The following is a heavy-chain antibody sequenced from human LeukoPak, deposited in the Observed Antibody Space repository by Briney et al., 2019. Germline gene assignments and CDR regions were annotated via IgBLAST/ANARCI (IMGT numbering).Heavy chain of an antibody. D-gene: IGHD3-3*01. CDR1: GFTFSSYA. CDR3: ARLADFWSGLDPYYYYDMDV. Sequence: GGSLRLSCAASGFTFSSYAMSWVRQAPGKGLEWVSAISGSGGSTYYADSVKGRFTISRDNSKNPLYLQMTTLRAEATAVYSCARLADFWSGLDPYYYYDMDVWGQGTTVTVSS. V-gene: IGHV3-23*01. CDR2: ISGSGGST. J-gene: IGHJ6*02.